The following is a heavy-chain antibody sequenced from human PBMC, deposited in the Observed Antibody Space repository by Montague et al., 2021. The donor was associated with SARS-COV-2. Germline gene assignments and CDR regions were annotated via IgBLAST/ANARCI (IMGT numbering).Heavy chain of an antibody. D-gene: IGHD6-13*01. Sequence: SETLSLTCAVSGGSITSEYWCSWVRPPPGKRLEWIAETHQWGGTNYNPSLRSRVTLLLDTAKNEFSLILTSVTAADTATYYCASHTVWQQLYTWGQGTLVSVSS. CDR2: THQWGGT. CDR1: GGSITSEYW. V-gene: IGHV4-4*02. J-gene: IGHJ4*02. CDR3: ASHTVWQQLYT.